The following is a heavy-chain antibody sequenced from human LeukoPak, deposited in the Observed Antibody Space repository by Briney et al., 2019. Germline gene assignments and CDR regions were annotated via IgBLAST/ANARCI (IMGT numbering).Heavy chain of an antibody. CDR1: GFTFSSYG. CDR2: IWYDGSNK. D-gene: IGHD3-9*01. V-gene: IGHV3-33*01. J-gene: IGHJ6*01. CDR3: ASLYYDILTGYYNNYGMDV. Sequence: PGGSLRLSCAASGFTFSSYGMHWVRQAPGKGLEWVAVIWYDGSNKYYADSVKGRFTISRDNSKNTLYLQMNSLIAEDTAVYYCASLYYDILTGYYNNYGMDVWGQGTTVTVSS.